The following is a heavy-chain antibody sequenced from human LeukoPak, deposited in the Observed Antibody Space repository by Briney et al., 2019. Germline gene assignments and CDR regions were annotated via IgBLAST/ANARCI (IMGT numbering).Heavy chain of an antibody. Sequence: ASVKVSCKASGYTFTGYYMHWVRQAPGQGREWMGWINPNSGGTNYAQKFRGRVTMTRDTSISTAYMELSRLRSDDTAVYYCATDCSSNSCYLYSGQGTLVTVSS. V-gene: IGHV1-2*02. CDR1: GYTFTGYY. CDR3: ATDCSSNSCYLY. J-gene: IGHJ4*02. CDR2: INPNSGGT. D-gene: IGHD2-2*01.